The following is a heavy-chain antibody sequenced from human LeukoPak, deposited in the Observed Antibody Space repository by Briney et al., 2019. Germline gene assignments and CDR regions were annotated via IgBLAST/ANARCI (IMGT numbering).Heavy chain of an antibody. Sequence: ASVKVSCKASGDTFTGYYMHWVRQAPGQGLEWMGWINPNSGGTNYAQKFQGRVTMTRDTSISTAYMELSRLRSDDPAVYYCARGSVITIFAVVILNMDVWGTGTTVTVSS. CDR2: INPNSGGT. CDR1: GDTFTGYY. V-gene: IGHV1-2*02. D-gene: IGHD3-3*01. J-gene: IGHJ6*03. CDR3: ARGSVITIFAVVILNMDV.